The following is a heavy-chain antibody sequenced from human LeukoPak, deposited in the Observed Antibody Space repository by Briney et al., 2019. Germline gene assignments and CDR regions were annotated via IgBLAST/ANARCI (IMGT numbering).Heavy chain of an antibody. CDR2: IRYDGSNK. V-gene: IGHV3-30*02. Sequence: GGSLRLSCAVSGFTFSSYGMHWVRQAPGKGLEWVAFIRYDGSNKYYADSVKGRFTISRDNSKNTLYLQMNSLRAEDTAVYYCAKVSGIAVAGTPRDWGQGTLVTVSS. D-gene: IGHD6-19*01. CDR3: AKVSGIAVAGTPRD. CDR1: GFTFSSYG. J-gene: IGHJ4*02.